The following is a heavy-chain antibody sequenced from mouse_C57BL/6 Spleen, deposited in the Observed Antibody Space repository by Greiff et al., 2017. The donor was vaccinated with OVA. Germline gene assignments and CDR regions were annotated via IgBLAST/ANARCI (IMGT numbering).Heavy chain of an antibody. CDR1: GFSFNTYA. D-gene: IGHD2-3*01. Sequence: EVNLVESGGGLVQPKGSLKLSCAASGFSFNTYAMNWVRQAPGKGLEWVARIRSKSNNYATYYADSVKDRFTISRDDSESMLYLQMNNLKTEDTAMYYLVRQDDGYYVFAYWGQGTLVTVSA. V-gene: IGHV10-1*01. J-gene: IGHJ3*01. CDR3: VRQDDGYYVFAY. CDR2: IRSKSNNYAT.